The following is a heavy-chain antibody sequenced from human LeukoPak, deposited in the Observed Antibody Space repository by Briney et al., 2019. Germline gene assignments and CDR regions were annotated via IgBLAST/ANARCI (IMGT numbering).Heavy chain of an antibody. J-gene: IGHJ4*02. Sequence: GASVKVSCKASGYTFTIYSINWVRQAPGQGLEWMGWINTNTGNPTYAQAFTGRFVFSLDTSVSTAYLLISGPKAEDTAVYYCARGRIPPTSSLWGQGTVVTVSS. CDR1: GYTFTIYS. CDR2: INTNTGNP. D-gene: IGHD6-6*01. V-gene: IGHV7-4-1*02. CDR3: ARGRIPPTSSL.